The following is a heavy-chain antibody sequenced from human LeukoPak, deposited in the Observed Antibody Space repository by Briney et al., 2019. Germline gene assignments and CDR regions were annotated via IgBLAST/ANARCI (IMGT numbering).Heavy chain of an antibody. J-gene: IGHJ4*02. Sequence: PGGSLRPSCAASGFTFSSYSMNWVRQAPGKGLEWVSYISSSSSTIYYADSVKGRFTISRDNAKNSLYLQMNSLRAEDTAVYYCAREEGYYDSSGYYSFWGQGTLVTVSS. V-gene: IGHV3-48*01. CDR2: ISSSSSTI. D-gene: IGHD3-22*01. CDR1: GFTFSSYS. CDR3: AREEGYYDSSGYYSF.